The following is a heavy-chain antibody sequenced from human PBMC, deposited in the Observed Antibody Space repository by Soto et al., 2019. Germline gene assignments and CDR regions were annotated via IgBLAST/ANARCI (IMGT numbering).Heavy chain of an antibody. V-gene: IGHV1-18*04. CDR1: GYTFTSYG. D-gene: IGHD2-2*01. CDR2: ISAYNGNT. Sequence: ASVKVSCKASGYTFTSYGISWVRQAPGQGLEWMGWISAYNGNTNYAQKLQGRVTMTTDTSTSTAYMELRSLRSDDTAVYYCASNRYCSSTSYRLGSWGQGTLVTVSS. J-gene: IGHJ5*01. CDR3: ASNRYCSSTSYRLGS.